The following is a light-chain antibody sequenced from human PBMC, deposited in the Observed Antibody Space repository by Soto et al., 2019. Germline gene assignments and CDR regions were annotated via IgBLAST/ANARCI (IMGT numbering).Light chain of an antibody. CDR3: ISYTTSSTWV. J-gene: IGLJ3*02. CDR1: SSDVGNYNY. V-gene: IGLV2-14*01. CDR2: DVT. Sequence: QSALTQPASVSGSPGQSITISCTGTSSDVGNYNYVSWYRQHPGKAPKLVTYDVTNRPSGVSNRFSGSKSGNTASLTISGLQAEDEADYYCISYTTSSTWVFGGGTKLTVL.